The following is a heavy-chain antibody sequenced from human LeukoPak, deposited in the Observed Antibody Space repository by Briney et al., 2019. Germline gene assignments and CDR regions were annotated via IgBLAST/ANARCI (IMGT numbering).Heavy chain of an antibody. V-gene: IGHV3-74*01. CDR2: IDYDGDNA. Sequence: GGSLRLSCVASGFTFSSYWMHWVRQAPGKGLVWVSRIDYDGDNADYADFVKGRFTISRDNAKNTLYLQMNSLRAEDTAVYYCARDQDGDYQSFDYWGQGTLVTVSS. CDR3: ARDQDGDYQSFDY. D-gene: IGHD4-17*01. J-gene: IGHJ4*02. CDR1: GFTFSSYW.